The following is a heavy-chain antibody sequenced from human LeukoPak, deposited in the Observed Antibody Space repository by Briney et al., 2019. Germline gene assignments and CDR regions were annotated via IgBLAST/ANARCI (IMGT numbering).Heavy chain of an antibody. V-gene: IGHV3-30-3*01. CDR1: GFTFSSYA. J-gene: IGHJ5*02. Sequence: GGSLRLSCAASGFTFSSYAMHWVRQAPGKGLEWVAVISYDGSNKYYADSVKGRFTISRDNSKNTLYLQMNSLRAEDTAVYYCARETPTLDIVVVPAGFDPWGQGTLVTVSS. CDR2: ISYDGSNK. CDR3: ARETPTLDIVVVPAGFDP. D-gene: IGHD2-2*01.